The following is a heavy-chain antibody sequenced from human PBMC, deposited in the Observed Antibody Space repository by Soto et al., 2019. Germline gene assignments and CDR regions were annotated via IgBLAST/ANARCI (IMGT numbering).Heavy chain of an antibody. D-gene: IGHD3-22*01. CDR3: ARAQYDYYDSSGYYTGMDV. CDR2: IYHSGST. CDR1: GGSISSGGYS. Sequence: SETLSLTCAVSGGSISSGGYSWSWIRQPPGKGPEWIGYIYHSGSTYYNPSLKSRVTISVDRSKNQFSLKLSSVNAADTAVYYCARAQYDYYDSSGYYTGMDVWGQGTTVTVSS. V-gene: IGHV4-30-2*01. J-gene: IGHJ6*02.